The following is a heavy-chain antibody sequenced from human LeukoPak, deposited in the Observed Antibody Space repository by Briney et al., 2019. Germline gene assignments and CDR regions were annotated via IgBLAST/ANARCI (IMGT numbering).Heavy chain of an antibody. J-gene: IGHJ6*03. CDR1: GFTVSFFY. V-gene: IGHV3-21*01. D-gene: IGHD2-2*02. CDR3: ARDEAYCNSTSCYRSYYYYMDV. Sequence: GGSLRLSCAASGFTVSFFYMSWVRQAPGKGLEWVSSITVSSTYVHYADSMKGRFTISRDNAKNSLFLQMNSLRADDTAVYYCARDEAYCNSTSCYRSYYYYMDVWGKGTTVTVSS. CDR2: ITVSSTYV.